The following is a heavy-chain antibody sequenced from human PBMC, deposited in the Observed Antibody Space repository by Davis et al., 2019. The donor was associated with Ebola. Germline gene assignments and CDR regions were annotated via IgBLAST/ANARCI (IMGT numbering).Heavy chain of an antibody. CDR2: IYYSGST. CDR3: ARDRDSTSPPYYYYYMDV. V-gene: IGHV4-59*01. D-gene: IGHD6-6*01. Sequence: ESLKISCTVSGVSISSYYWSWIRQPPGKGLEWIGYIYYSGSTNYNPSLKSRVTISVDTSKNQFSLKLSSVTAADTAVYYCARDRDSTSPPYYYYYMDVWGKGTTVTVSS. J-gene: IGHJ6*03. CDR1: GVSISSYY.